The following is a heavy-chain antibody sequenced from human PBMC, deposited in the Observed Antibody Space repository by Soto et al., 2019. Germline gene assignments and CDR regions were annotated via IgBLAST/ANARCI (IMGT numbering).Heavy chain of an antibody. CDR1: GFTFTSSA. V-gene: IGHV1-58*01. Sequence: QMPLVQSGPEVKKPGTSVKVSCKASGFTFTSSAVQWVRQARGQRLEWIGWIVVGSGNTNYAQKFQERVTITRDMSTSTAYMELSSLRSEDTAVYYCAADPPNYYDSSGYGLYWGQGTLVTVSS. J-gene: IGHJ4*02. CDR2: IVVGSGNT. D-gene: IGHD3-22*01. CDR3: AADPPNYYDSSGYGLY.